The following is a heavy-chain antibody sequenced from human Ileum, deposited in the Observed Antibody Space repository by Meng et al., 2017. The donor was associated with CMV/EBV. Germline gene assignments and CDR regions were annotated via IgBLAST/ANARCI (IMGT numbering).Heavy chain of an antibody. CDR3: ARRNYPLHFDY. CDR1: GGSISSTGYY. Sequence: GSLRLSCTVSGGSISSTGYYWGWIRQPPGKGLEWIGSIYYNENTYYNASLKSRVTISVDMSKNQFSLKLNSMTAADTAVYYCARRNYPLHFDYWGQGTLVTVSS. CDR2: IYYNENT. J-gene: IGHJ4*02. V-gene: IGHV4-39*07. D-gene: IGHD2/OR15-2a*01.